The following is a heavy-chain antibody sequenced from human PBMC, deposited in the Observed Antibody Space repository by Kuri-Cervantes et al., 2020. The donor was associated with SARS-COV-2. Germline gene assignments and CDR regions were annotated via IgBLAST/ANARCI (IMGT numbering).Heavy chain of an antibody. CDR3: AREGPNFIQLTIYYFDY. Sequence: SVKVSCKASGGTISSYAISWVRQAPGQGLEWMGGIIPIFGTANYAQKLQGRVTMTTDTSTSRAYMELRSLRSDDTAVYYCAREGPNFIQLTIYYFDYWRQGTRVTVSS. J-gene: IGHJ4*02. V-gene: IGHV1-69*05. CDR2: IIPIFGTA. D-gene: IGHD4/OR15-4a*01. CDR1: GGTISSYA.